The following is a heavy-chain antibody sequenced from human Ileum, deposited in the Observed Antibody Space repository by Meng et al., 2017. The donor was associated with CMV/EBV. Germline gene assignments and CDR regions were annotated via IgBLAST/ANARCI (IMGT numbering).Heavy chain of an antibody. J-gene: IGHJ4*02. CDR1: GFTFRNYA. D-gene: IGHD3-3*01. CDR3: AKSNYDFWSGYPDS. V-gene: IGHV3-23*05. Sequence: ASGFTFRNYAMTWVRQGPGKGLGWGSVIDSSGGRTSYADSVKGRFTISKDKSKNTLYLQMNSLRAEDTAIYYCAKSNYDFWSGYPDSWGQGTLVTVSS. CDR2: IDSSGGRT.